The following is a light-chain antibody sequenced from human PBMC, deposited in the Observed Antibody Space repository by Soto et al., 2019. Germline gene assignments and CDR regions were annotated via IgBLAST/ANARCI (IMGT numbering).Light chain of an antibody. CDR2: SAS. V-gene: IGKV1-39*01. CDR3: QQCDTAPIT. Sequence: DIQMTQSPSSLSASVGDRVTITCRASQSIRSHLNWYQQRPGKAPKLLIYSASRLQSGVPSRFSGGGSGTVFTLTISSLQPEDSSTYYCQQCDTAPITFGQGTRLEIK. J-gene: IGKJ5*01. CDR1: QSIRSH.